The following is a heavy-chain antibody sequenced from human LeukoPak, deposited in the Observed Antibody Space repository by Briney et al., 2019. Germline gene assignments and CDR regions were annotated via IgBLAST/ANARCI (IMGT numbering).Heavy chain of an antibody. J-gene: IGHJ5*02. V-gene: IGHV4-39*01. CDR2: IYYSGKT. CDR3: ARRPGGNTYGYWFDP. CDR1: GGSISSSSSSSYY. D-gene: IGHD5-18*01. Sequence: SETLSLTCSVSGGSISSSSSSSYYWGWIRQPPGKGLEWIGSIYYSGKTYYNPSLKSRVTISLDTSKNQFSLELSSVTAADPAVCYCARRPGGNTYGYWFDPWGQGTLVTVSS.